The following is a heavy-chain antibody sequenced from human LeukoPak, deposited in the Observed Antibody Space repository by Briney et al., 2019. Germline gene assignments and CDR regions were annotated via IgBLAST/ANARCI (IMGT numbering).Heavy chain of an antibody. J-gene: IGHJ4*02. V-gene: IGHV3-30-3*01. CDR2: ISYDGSNK. CDR3: ARDRFHSNGWYWYSDY. Sequence: GRSLRLSCAASGFTSSTYAMHWVRQAPGKGLEWVAVISYDGSNKYYADSVKGRFTISRDNSKNTLYLQMNSLRAEDTAVYYCARDRFHSNGWYWYSDYWGQGTLVTVSS. D-gene: IGHD6-19*01. CDR1: GFTSSTYA.